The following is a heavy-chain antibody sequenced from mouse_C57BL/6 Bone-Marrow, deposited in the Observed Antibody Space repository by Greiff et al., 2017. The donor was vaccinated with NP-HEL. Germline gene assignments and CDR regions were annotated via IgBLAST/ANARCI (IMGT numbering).Heavy chain of an antibody. V-gene: IGHV5-16*01. D-gene: IGHD1-1*01. CDR3: ARGGTTVVAHWYFDV. J-gene: IGHJ1*03. Sequence: DVKLVESEGGLVQPGSSMKLSCTASGFTFSDYYMAWVRQVPEKGLEWVANINYDGSSTYYLDSLKSRFIISRDNAKNILYLQMSSLKSEDTATYYCARGGTTVVAHWYFDVWGTGTTVTVSS. CDR2: INYDGSST. CDR1: GFTFSDYY.